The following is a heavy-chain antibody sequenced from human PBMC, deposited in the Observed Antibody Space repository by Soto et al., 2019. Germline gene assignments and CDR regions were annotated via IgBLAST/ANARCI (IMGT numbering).Heavy chain of an antibody. CDR2: IYHSGST. CDR1: GGSIRSGGYS. CDR3: ARNWFDP. V-gene: IGHV4-30-2*01. Sequence: SETLSHTCAVSGGSIRSGGYSWSWIRQPPGKGLEWIGYIYHSGSTYYNPSLKSRVTISVDTSKNQFSLKLSSVTAADTAVYYCARNWFDPWGQGTLVTVSS. J-gene: IGHJ5*02.